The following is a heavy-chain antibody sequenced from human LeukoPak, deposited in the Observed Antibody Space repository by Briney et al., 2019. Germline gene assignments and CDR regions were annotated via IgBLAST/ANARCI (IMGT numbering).Heavy chain of an antibody. V-gene: IGHV4-61*02. J-gene: IGHJ4*02. CDR2: IYTSGST. D-gene: IGHD3-22*01. CDR3: ARDDYYDSSGHDY. CDR1: GGSISSGSYY. Sequence: SQTLSLTCTVSGGSISSGSYYWSWIRQPAGKGLEGIGRIYTSGSTNYNPSLKSRVTISVDTSKNQFSLKLSSVTAADTAAYYCARDDYYDSSGHDYWGQGTLVTVSS.